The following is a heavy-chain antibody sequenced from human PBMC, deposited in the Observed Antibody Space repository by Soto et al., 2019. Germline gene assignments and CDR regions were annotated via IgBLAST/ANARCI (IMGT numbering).Heavy chain of an antibody. V-gene: IGHV4-59*01. D-gene: IGHD5-18*01. Sequence: LETLSLTCTVSGGSISSYYWSWIRQPPGKRLEWIGYIYYSGSTNYNPSLKSRVTISVDTSKNQFSLKLSSVTAADTAVYYCARGIQLWLITYYFDYWGQGTLVTVSS. J-gene: IGHJ4*02. CDR2: IYYSGST. CDR1: GGSISSYY. CDR3: ARGIQLWLITYYFDY.